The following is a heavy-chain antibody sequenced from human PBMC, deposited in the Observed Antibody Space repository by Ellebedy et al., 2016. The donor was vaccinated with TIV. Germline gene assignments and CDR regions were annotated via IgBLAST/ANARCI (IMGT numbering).Heavy chain of an antibody. V-gene: IGHV2-70*01. Sequence: SGPTLVKPTQTLTLTCTFSGFSLSTSGMRVSWIRQPPGKALEWLALIYWDDDKRYSPSLKTRLTISKDTSKNQVVLTMTNMDPVDTATYYCARIHRFLGTFDIWGQGTMVTVSS. CDR3: ARIHRFLGTFDI. CDR1: GFSLSTSGMR. D-gene: IGHD3-3*01. J-gene: IGHJ3*02. CDR2: IYWDDDK.